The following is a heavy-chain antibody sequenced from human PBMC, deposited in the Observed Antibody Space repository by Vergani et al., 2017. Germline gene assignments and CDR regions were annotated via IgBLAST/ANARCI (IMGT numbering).Heavy chain of an antibody. CDR1: GFTFSNFG. Sequence: QVQLVESAGGVVQPGGSLRLSCAASGFTFSNFGMHWIRQAPGKGLEWLAYIGKDGSNTRYRDAVKGRFTVTRDNSKDLLYLQMDSLRSEDTALYYCAKYLRDSTDGLPDSWGPGTVVIVSS. V-gene: IGHV3-30*02. D-gene: IGHD2-21*02. J-gene: IGHJ4*02. CDR2: IGKDGSNT. CDR3: AKYLRDSTDGLPDS.